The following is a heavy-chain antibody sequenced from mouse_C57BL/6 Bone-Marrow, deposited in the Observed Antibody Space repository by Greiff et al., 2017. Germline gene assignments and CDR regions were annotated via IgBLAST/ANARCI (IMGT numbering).Heavy chain of an antibody. J-gene: IGHJ2*01. CDR2: IDPENGDT. Sequence: VQLQQSGAELVRPGASVKLSCTASGFNIKDDYMHWVKLRPEQGLEWIGWIDPENGDTEYASKFQGKATITADTSSNTAYLQLSSLTSEDTAVYYCTRGTMVTYFDYWGQGTTLTVSS. CDR3: TRGTMVTYFDY. V-gene: IGHV14-4*01. D-gene: IGHD2-2*01. CDR1: GFNIKDDY.